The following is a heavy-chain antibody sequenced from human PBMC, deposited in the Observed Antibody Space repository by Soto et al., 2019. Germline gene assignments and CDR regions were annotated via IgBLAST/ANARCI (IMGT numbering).Heavy chain of an antibody. CDR3: ARAVYDFGPYGP. J-gene: IGHJ5*02. CDR2: IYYSGST. D-gene: IGHD3-3*01. Sequence: SLTCTVSGASISIYYWSWIRQPPGKGLEWIGYIYYSGSTNYNPSLKSRVTISVDTSKNQFSLKLSSVTAADTAVYYCARAVYDFGPYGPWGQGTLVTVSS. V-gene: IGHV4-59*01. CDR1: GASISIYY.